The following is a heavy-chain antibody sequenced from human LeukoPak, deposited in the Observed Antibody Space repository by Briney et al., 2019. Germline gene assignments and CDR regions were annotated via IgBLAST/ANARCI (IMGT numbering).Heavy chain of an antibody. J-gene: IGHJ4*02. CDR1: GGSISSSCYY. CDR2: LYYSRST. V-gene: IGHV4-39*01. Sequence: PSDTLSLTCTVSGGSISSSCYYWVWLPQPPGKGLEWIGNLYYSRSTYYHPSHKSRVTISVDTSKNLFSLKLSSGPAADAGVYYCASGYYDILTGYDRWGQGTMVTVSS. D-gene: IGHD3-9*01. CDR3: ASGYYDILTGYDR.